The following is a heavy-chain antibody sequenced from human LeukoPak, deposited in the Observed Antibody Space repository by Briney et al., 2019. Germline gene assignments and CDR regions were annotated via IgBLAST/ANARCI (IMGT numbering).Heavy chain of an antibody. CDR2: ISAYNGNT. D-gene: IGHD1-26*01. CDR3: ARGFILGATFDY. J-gene: IGHJ4*02. CDR1: GYTFTSYG. Sequence: ASVKVSCKASGYTFTSYGISWVRQAPGQGLEWMGWISAYNGNTNYAQKLQGRVTMTRDMSTSTVYMELSSLRSEDTAVYYCARGFILGATFDYWGQGTLVTVSS. V-gene: IGHV1-18*01.